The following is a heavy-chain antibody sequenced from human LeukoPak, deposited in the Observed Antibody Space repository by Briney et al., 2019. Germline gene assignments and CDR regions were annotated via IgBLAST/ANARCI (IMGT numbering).Heavy chain of an antibody. D-gene: IGHD6-19*01. V-gene: IGHV4-59*01. CDR3: ARAPYSSGWYYLDY. Sequence: SETLSLTCTVSGGSISAYYWSWIRQPPGKGLEWIAYIYSTGSTNYNPSLKSRVTISVDTSKNHFSLKLNSVTAADTAVYYCARAPYSSGWYYLDYWGQGTLVTVSS. J-gene: IGHJ4*02. CDR1: GGSISAYY. CDR2: IYSTGST.